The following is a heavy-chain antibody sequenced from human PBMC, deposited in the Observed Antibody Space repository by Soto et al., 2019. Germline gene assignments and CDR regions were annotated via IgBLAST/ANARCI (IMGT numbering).Heavy chain of an antibody. V-gene: IGHV3-21*06. J-gene: IGHJ4*02. CDR3: ARESEDLTSNFDY. CDR2: ISSTTNYI. Sequence: GSLRLSCAASGFTFTRYSMNWVRQAPGKGLEWVSSISSTTNYIYYGDSMKGRFTISRDDAKNSLYLEMNSLRAEDTAVYYCARESEDLTSNFDYWGQGTLVTVSS. CDR1: GFTFTRYS.